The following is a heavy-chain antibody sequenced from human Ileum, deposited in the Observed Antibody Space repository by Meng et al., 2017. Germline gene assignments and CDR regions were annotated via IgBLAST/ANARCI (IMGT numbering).Heavy chain of an antibody. CDR3: ARALGYSPF. CDR1: GFTFSTYW. V-gene: IGHV3-74*01. D-gene: IGHD3-16*01. Sequence: GGSLRLSCAASGFTFSTYWMHWVRQAPGKGLEWVSRIDSDGRDPSYADSVKGRFTISRDNAKNTLFLQRNSLRPEDTAVYYCARALGYSPFWGQGTLVTVSS. J-gene: IGHJ4*02. CDR2: IDSDGRDP.